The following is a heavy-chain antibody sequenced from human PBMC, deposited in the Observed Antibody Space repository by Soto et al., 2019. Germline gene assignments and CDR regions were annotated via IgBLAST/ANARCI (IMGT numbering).Heavy chain of an antibody. CDR3: VRALAAVQE. D-gene: IGHD6-13*01. Sequence: KPSETLSLTCAVYGGSFSGYYCSWIRQPPGKGLEWIGEISHSGSTNYNASLNSRVTISVDTSKNQLFLTLSSVTAADTAVYYCVRALAAVQEWGQGTPVTVSS. J-gene: IGHJ4*02. CDR2: ISHSGST. CDR1: GGSFSGYY. V-gene: IGHV4-34*01.